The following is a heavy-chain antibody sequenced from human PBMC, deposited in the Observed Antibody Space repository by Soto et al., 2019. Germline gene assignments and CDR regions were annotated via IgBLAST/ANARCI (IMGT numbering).Heavy chain of an antibody. J-gene: IGHJ4*02. CDR2: IVVGSGHT. Sequence: SVKVSCKASGFTFTSSAIQWVRQARGQRLEWIGWIVVGSGHTSYAQNFQERVTISRDMSTSTAYMELSSLTSEDTAVYYCAADPYYGSGTYYYYYFDYWGQGTLVTVSS. V-gene: IGHV1-58*02. D-gene: IGHD3-10*01. CDR3: AADPYYGSGTYYYYYFDY. CDR1: GFTFTSSA.